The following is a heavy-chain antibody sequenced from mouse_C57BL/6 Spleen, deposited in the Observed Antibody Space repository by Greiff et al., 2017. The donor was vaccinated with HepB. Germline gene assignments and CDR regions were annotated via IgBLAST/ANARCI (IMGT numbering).Heavy chain of an antibody. CDR2: IDPNSGGT. CDR3: AREVAYWYFDV. D-gene: IGHD1-1*02. V-gene: IGHV1-72*01. Sequence: QVHVKQPGAELVKPGASVKLSCKASGYTFTSYWMHWVKQRPGRGLEWIGRIDPNSGGTKYNEKFKSKATLTVDKPSSTAYMQLSSLTSEDSAVYYCAREVAYWYFDVWGTGTTVTVSS. CDR1: GYTFTSYW. J-gene: IGHJ1*03.